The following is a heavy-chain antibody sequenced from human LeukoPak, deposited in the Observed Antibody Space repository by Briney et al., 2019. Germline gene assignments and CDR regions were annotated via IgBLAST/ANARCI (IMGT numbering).Heavy chain of an antibody. CDR2: VNPNNGGT. V-gene: IGHV1-2*02. D-gene: IGHD3-3*01. CDR3: ATGFGVVIKGRTYYYYGMDV. Sequence: ASVKASCKASGYTFTGYYMHWVRQAPGQGLEWMGWVNPNNGGTNYAQNFQGRVTMTRDSSISTAYMELSRLRSDDTAVYYCATGFGVVIKGRTYYYYGMDVWGQGTTVTVSS. J-gene: IGHJ6*02. CDR1: GYTFTGYY.